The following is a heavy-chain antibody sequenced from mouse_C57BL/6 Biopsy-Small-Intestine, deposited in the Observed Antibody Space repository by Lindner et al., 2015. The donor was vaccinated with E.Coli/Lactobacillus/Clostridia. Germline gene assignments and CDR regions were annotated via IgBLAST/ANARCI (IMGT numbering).Heavy chain of an antibody. J-gene: IGHJ3*01. Sequence: VQLQESGAELARPGASVKMSCKASGYTFTSYTMHWVKQRPGQGLEWIGYINPSSGYTKYNQKFKDKATLTGDKSSSTAYMQLSSLTSEDSAVYYCARKGGYDYDGAFAYWGQGTLVTVSA. CDR1: GYTFTSYT. CDR2: INPSSGYT. V-gene: IGHV1-4*01. CDR3: ARKGGYDYDGAFAY. D-gene: IGHD2-4*01.